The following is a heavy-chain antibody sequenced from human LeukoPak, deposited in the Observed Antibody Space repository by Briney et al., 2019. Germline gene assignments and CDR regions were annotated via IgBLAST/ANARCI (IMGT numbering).Heavy chain of an antibody. D-gene: IGHD2-15*01. V-gene: IGHV3-30*02. CDR3: ARYPSGRYCSGGICSYFDY. Sequence: GGSLRLSCAASGFTFSNCGMHWVRQAPGKGLEWVSFIRYDGSNQYYADSVMGRFTVSRDNSKNTLYLQMNGLRVEDTAVYYCARYPSGRYCSGGICSYFDYWGQGTLVTVSS. CDR2: IRYDGSNQ. CDR1: GFTFSNCG. J-gene: IGHJ4*02.